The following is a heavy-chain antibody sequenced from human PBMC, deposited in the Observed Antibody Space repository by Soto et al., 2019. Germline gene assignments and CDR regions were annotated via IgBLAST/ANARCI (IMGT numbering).Heavy chain of an antibody. CDR1: GYTFSSYD. J-gene: IGHJ4*01. D-gene: IGHD1-26*01. CDR3: ARSRGMSYSSMLRQDKEYYFDF. CDR2: MNPNSGNT. Sequence: ASVKVSCKASGYTFSSYDINWVRQATGQGLEWMGWMNPNSGNTGYAQKFQGRVTMTRNTSISTAYMELSSLRSEDTAVYYCARSRGMSYSSMLRQDKEYYFDFWGQ. V-gene: IGHV1-8*01.